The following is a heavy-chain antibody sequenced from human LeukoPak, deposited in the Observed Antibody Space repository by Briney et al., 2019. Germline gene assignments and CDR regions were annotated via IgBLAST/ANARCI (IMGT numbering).Heavy chain of an antibody. Sequence: GGSLRLSCEASGITFNKYRIHWVRQAPGKGLEWVAVISYDGTNENYADSVKGRFTVSRDMSKSTFYLQMNSLRPEDTAVYYCAKSIAVAGSYRNGLDYWGQGTLVTVSS. D-gene: IGHD6-19*01. CDR1: GITFNKYR. J-gene: IGHJ4*02. CDR3: AKSIAVAGSYRNGLDY. V-gene: IGHV3-30*18. CDR2: ISYDGTNE.